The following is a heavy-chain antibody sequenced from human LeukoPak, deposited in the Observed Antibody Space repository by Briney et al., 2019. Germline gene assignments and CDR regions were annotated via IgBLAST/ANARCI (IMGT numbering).Heavy chain of an antibody. Sequence: ASVKVSCKASGYTFTGYYMHWVRQAPGQGLEWMGWINPNSGGTNYAQKLQGRVTMTRDTSISTAYMELSRLRSDDTAVYYCATIGYGTYYFDYWGQGTLVTVSS. CDR2: INPNSGGT. D-gene: IGHD5-18*01. J-gene: IGHJ4*02. V-gene: IGHV1-2*02. CDR1: GYTFTGYY. CDR3: ATIGYGTYYFDY.